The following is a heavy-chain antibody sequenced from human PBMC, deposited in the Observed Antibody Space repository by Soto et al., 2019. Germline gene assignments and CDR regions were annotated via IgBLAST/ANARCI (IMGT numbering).Heavy chain of an antibody. CDR2: IIPIFGTA. CDR3: ARASPLRFLEWLLFDP. D-gene: IGHD3-3*01. J-gene: IGHJ5*02. CDR1: GGTFSSYA. V-gene: IGHV1-69*01. Sequence: QVQLVQSGAEVKEPGSSVKVSCKASGGTFSSYAISWVRQAPGQGLEWMGGIIPIFGTANYAQKFQGRVTITADESTSTAYMELSSLRSDDTAVYYCARASPLRFLEWLLFDPWGQGTLVTVSS.